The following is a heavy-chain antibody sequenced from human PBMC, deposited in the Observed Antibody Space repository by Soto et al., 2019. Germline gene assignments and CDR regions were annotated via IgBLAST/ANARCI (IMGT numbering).Heavy chain of an antibody. J-gene: IGHJ4*02. Sequence: ETLSLTCTVSGGSISSYYWSWIRQPPGKGLEWIGYIYYSGSTNYNPSLKSRVTISVDTSKNQFSLKLSSVTAADTAVYYCARDGDYIDYWGQGTLVTVSS. CDR1: GGSISSYY. CDR3: ARDGDYIDY. D-gene: IGHD4-17*01. V-gene: IGHV4-59*01. CDR2: IYYSGST.